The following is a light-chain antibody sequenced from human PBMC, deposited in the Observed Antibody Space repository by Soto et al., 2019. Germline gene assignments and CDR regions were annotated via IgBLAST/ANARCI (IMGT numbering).Light chain of an antibody. Sequence: QSAPTQPASVSRSPGQSITISCTGTSSDVGGYNYVSWYQQHPGKAPKLMIYDVSNRPSGVSNRFSGSKSGNTASLTISGLQAEDEANYYCSSYTSSSTLVVFGGGTKLTFL. J-gene: IGLJ2*01. V-gene: IGLV2-14*01. CDR1: SSDVGGYNY. CDR2: DVS. CDR3: SSYTSSSTLVV.